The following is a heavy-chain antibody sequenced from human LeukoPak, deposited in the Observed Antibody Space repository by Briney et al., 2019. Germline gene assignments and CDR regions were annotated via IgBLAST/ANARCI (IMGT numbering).Heavy chain of an antibody. V-gene: IGHV3-30*18. D-gene: IGHD4-17*01. CDR3: AKHWGAYGDYRGRYMDV. CDR2: ISHDGSNK. CDR1: GFTCSSYG. Sequence: GGSLRLSCAASGFTCSSYGMHWVRQAPGKGLEWVAVISHDGSNKHYADSVKGRFTISRDNSKNTLYLRLNSLRAEDTAVYYCAKHWGAYGDYRGRYMDVWGKGTTVTVSS. J-gene: IGHJ6*03.